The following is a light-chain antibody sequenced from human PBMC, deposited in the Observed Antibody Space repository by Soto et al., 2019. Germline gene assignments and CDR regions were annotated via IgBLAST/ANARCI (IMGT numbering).Light chain of an antibody. V-gene: IGLV2-14*01. J-gene: IGLJ1*01. Sequence: QSALAQPASVPGSPGQSITLSCTGTSSDVGGCNCVSWFQQHPGKAPKLLIYDVSNRPSGVSDRFSGSKSGNTASLTISGLQAEDEADYSCSSYTNTFALGGYVFASGTKVTDL. CDR2: DVS. CDR3: SSYTNTFALGGYV. CDR1: SSDVGGCNC.